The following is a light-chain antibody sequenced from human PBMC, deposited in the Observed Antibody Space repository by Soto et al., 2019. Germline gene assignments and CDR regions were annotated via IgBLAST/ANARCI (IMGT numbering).Light chain of an antibody. J-gene: IGLJ2*01. V-gene: IGLV2-8*01. Sequence: QSALTQPPYASGSPGQSVTFSCPGTTTDVGGYNYVSWYQQHPGKAPKLIIYEVNMRPSGFPHRFSGSKYVNTASLTVSGLQAEDEADYYCSSSEASNTVVFGVGTKLTVL. CDR1: TTDVGGYNY. CDR3: SSSEASNTVV. CDR2: EVN.